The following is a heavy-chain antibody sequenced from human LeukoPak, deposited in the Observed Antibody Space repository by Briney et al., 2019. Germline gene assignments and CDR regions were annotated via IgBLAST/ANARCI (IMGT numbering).Heavy chain of an antibody. D-gene: IGHD6-19*01. CDR1: GGSISTYS. V-gene: IGHV4-59*08. Sequence: SETLSLTCIVSGGSISTYSWNWIRQSPGKGLEWVGYISHSGTTSYDSYFRSRVTISVDTSKNQLSLNLTSVTAADTAVYYCARWDDSAWAFGNWGPGTLVTVSS. CDR2: ISHSGTT. CDR3: ARWDDSAWAFGN. J-gene: IGHJ4*02.